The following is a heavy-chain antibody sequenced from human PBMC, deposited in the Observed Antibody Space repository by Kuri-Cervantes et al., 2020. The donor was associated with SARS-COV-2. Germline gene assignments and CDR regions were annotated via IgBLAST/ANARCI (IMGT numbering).Heavy chain of an antibody. V-gene: IGHV3-74*01. CDR1: GFTFSGSA. CDR3: VRDGDHWNFDY. CDR2: INPDGSYT. Sequence: GGSLRLSCAASGFTFSGSAMHWVRQAPGKGLVWVSRINPDGSYTNNADSVKGRFTLSRDNAKNMLFLQMNSLRAEDTAVYYCVRDGDHWNFDYWGQGTLVTVSS. D-gene: IGHD1-1*01. J-gene: IGHJ4*02.